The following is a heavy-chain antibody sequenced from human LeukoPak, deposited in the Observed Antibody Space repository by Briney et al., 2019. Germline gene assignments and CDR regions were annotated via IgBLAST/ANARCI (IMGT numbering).Heavy chain of an antibody. CDR3: AAQYSGYVRLDY. D-gene: IGHD5-12*01. CDR1: GGSFSGYY. V-gene: IGHV4-34*01. CDR2: ISHSGST. Sequence: SETLSLTCAVYGGSFSGYYWSWIRQPPGKGLEWIGKISHSGSTNYNPSLKSRVTISVDTSKNQFSLELSSVTAADTAVYYCAAQYSGYVRLDYWGQGTLVTVSS. J-gene: IGHJ4*02.